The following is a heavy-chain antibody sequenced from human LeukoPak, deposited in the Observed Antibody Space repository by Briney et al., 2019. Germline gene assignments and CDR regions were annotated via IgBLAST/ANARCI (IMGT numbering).Heavy chain of an antibody. CDR1: GFTFSSYA. CDR3: AKEVFSYGSGSYYNAIDY. CDR2: ISGSGGST. J-gene: IGHJ4*02. D-gene: IGHD3-10*01. V-gene: IGHV3-23*01. Sequence: GGSLRLSCAASGFTFSSYAMSWVRQAPGKGLEWVSAISGSGGSTYYADSVKGRFTISRDNSKNTLYLQMNRLRAEDTAVYYCAKEVFSYGSGSYYNAIDYWGQGTLVTVSS.